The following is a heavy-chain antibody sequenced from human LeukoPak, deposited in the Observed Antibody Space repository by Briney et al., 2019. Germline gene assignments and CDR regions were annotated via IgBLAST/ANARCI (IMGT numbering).Heavy chain of an antibody. Sequence: GGSLRLSCAASGFTVSSNYMSWVRQAPGKGLEWVSVIYSGGSTYYADSVKGRFTISRDNSKNTLYLQMNSLRAEDTAVYYCARDKGYGERWFDPWGQGTLVTVSS. CDR1: GFTVSSNY. CDR2: IYSGGST. J-gene: IGHJ5*02. V-gene: IGHV3-53*01. D-gene: IGHD4-17*01. CDR3: ARDKGYGERWFDP.